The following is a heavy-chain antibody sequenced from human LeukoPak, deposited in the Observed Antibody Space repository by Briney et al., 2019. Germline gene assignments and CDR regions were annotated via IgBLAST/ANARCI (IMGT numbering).Heavy chain of an antibody. V-gene: IGHV3-30*09. D-gene: IGHD1-26*01. CDR3: ARHYGSGSYYPSY. CDR1: GFTFRSYA. J-gene: IGHJ4*02. CDR2: ISYDGSNK. Sequence: GGSLRLSCAASGFTFRSYAMHWVRQAPGQGLEWVAVISYDGSNKYYADSVKGRFAISRGNSKNTLYLQMNSLRAEDTAVYYCARHYGSGSYYPSYWGQGTLVTVSS.